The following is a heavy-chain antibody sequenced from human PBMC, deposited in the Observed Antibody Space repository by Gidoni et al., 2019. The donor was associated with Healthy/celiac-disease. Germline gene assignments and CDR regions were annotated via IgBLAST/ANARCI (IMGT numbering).Heavy chain of an antibody. CDR3: ARDGGRGWLQLLH. D-gene: IGHD5-12*01. CDR1: GFTFSSYA. Sequence: QVQLVESGGGVVQPGRSLRLSCAASGFTFSSYAMHWVRQAPGKGLEWVAVISYDGSNKYYADSVKGRFTISRDNSKNTLYLQMNSLRAEDTAVYYCARDGGRGWLQLLHWGQGTLVTVSS. J-gene: IGHJ4*02. V-gene: IGHV3-30-3*01. CDR2: ISYDGSNK.